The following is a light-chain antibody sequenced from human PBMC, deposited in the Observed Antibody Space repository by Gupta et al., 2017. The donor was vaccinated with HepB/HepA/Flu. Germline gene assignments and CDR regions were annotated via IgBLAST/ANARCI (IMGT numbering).Light chain of an antibody. V-gene: IGKV3-20*01. Sequence: EIVLTQSPGTLSLSPGERASLSCRASQSVSSSYLAWYQQKPGQSPRLLMYGASSMVTGVPDRFSGSGSGTDFTLTISRLEPEDFAVYYCQHYGSSPPVTFGQGTRLETK. J-gene: IGKJ5*01. CDR2: GAS. CDR3: QHYGSSPPVT. CDR1: QSVSSSY.